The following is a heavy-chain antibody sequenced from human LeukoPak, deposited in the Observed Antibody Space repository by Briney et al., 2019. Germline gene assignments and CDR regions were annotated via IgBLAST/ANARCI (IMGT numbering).Heavy chain of an antibody. V-gene: IGHV3-30-3*01. CDR2: ISYDGSNK. Sequence: GRSLRLSCAASGFTFSSYAMHWVRQAPGKGLEWVAVISYDGSNKYYADSVKGRFTISRDNSKNTLYLQMNSLRAEDTAVYYCALPYYYDSSGYYPPEHWGEGTLVTVSS. D-gene: IGHD3-22*01. CDR1: GFTFSSYA. J-gene: IGHJ1*01. CDR3: ALPYYYDSSGYYPPEH.